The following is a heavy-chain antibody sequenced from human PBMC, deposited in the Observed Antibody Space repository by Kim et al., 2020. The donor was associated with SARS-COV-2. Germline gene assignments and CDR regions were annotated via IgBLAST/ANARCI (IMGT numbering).Heavy chain of an antibody. J-gene: IGHJ4*02. D-gene: IGHD2-21*02. Sequence: SETLSLTCTVSGGSISSGDYYWSWIRQPPGKGLEWIGYIYYTGSSHYNPSLNSRVTISIDTCKNQFSLKLSSVTAADTAVYYCARGPPIGGGDCYSHWGQGTLVTVSS. CDR2: IYYTGSS. V-gene: IGHV4-30-4*01. CDR1: GGSISSGDYY. CDR3: ARGPPIGGGDCYSH.